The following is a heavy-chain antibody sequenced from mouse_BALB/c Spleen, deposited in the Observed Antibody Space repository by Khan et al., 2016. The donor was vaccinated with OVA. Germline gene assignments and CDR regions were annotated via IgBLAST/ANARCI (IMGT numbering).Heavy chain of an antibody. CDR2: ISSDGTYT. CDR1: GFTFSVYS. J-gene: IGHJ3*01. D-gene: IGHD4-1*01. V-gene: IGHV5-6*01. CDR3: ASHLTGSFAY. Sequence: EVQLVESGGDLVKPGGSLKLSCAASGFTFSVYSMSWVRQTPDKRLEWVATISSDGTYTYYPDSVKGRFTISRDNAKNTLCLQMISLKSEDTAMYYCASHLTGSFAYWGQGTLVTVSA.